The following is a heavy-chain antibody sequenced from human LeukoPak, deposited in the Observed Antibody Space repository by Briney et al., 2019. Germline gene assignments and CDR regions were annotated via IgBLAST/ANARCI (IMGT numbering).Heavy chain of an antibody. J-gene: IGHJ5*02. CDR2: TSYHGRDK. Sequence: GTSLRLSCAGSGFTFSGFAMHWVRQAPGKGLEWVAATSYHGRDKYYADAVSGRFTISRDNSKNTLHLEMNSLRTDDTAVYYCTEERGGGGRRINLMVGGYGPWGQGTQVTVSS. CDR3: TEERGGGGRRINLMVGGYGP. D-gene: IGHD3-22*01. V-gene: IGHV3-30*04. CDR1: GFTFSGFA.